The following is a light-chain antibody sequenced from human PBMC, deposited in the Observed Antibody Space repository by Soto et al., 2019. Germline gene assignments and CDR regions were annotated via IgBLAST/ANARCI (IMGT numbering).Light chain of an antibody. CDR1: QSISTY. CDR3: QQTYSTPPT. Sequence: DIHMPQSPSSLSASVGDRVTITCRASQSISTYLNWYQQKAGLAPKLLIYAASSLQSGVPSRFSGSGSGTDFTLTISSLQPEDFATYYCQQTYSTPPTFGQGTKVDIK. V-gene: IGKV1-39*01. J-gene: IGKJ1*01. CDR2: AAS.